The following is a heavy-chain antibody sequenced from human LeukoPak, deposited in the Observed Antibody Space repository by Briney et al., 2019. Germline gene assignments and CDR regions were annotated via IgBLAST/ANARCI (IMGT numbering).Heavy chain of an antibody. V-gene: IGHV1-69*13. CDR1: GYTFTSYG. CDR3: ARDFVGVSHYYYGMDV. J-gene: IGHJ6*02. Sequence: ASVKVSCKASGYTFTSYGISWVRQAPGQGLEWMGGIIPIFGTANYAQKFQGRVTITADESTSTAYMELSSLRSEDTAVYYCARDFVGVSHYYYGMDVWGQGTTVTVSS. CDR2: IIPIFGTA. D-gene: IGHD2-15*01.